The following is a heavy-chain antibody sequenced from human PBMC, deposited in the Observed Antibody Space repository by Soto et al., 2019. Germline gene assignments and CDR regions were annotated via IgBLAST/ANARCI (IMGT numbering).Heavy chain of an antibody. V-gene: IGHV3-30*04. Sequence: LRLSCAASGFTFSSYAMHWVRQAPGKGLEWVAVISYDGSDKYYADSVKGRFTISRDNSKNTLFLQMNSLRVEDTALYYCARPPFPLYCSGGSCYSAPFDSWGQGTLVTVSS. CDR1: GFTFSSYA. D-gene: IGHD2-15*01. CDR3: ARPPFPLYCSGGSCYSAPFDS. CDR2: ISYDGSDK. J-gene: IGHJ4*02.